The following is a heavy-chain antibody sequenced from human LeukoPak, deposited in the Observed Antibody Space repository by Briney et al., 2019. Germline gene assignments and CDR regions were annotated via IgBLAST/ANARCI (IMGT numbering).Heavy chain of an antibody. V-gene: IGHV4-39*01. CDR2: IFYSGST. Sequence: PSETLSLTCTVSGGSISSSSYYWGWIRQPPGKGLEWIGSIFYSGSTYYNPSLESRVTVSVDTYKNQFSLKLTSVTATDTAVYYCARLVAYNNYGTSYYLDVWGKGTTLTVSS. CDR1: GGSISSSSYY. CDR3: ARLVAYNNYGTSYYLDV. D-gene: IGHD4-11*01. J-gene: IGHJ6*03.